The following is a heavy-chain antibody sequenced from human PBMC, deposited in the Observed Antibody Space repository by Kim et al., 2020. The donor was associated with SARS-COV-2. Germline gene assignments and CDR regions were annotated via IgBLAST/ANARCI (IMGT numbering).Heavy chain of an antibody. CDR2: ST. V-gene: IGHV4-4*09. J-gene: IGHJ4*02. D-gene: IGHD1-26*01. Sequence: STNYNPSLKSRVTISVDTSKNQFSRKLSSVTAADTAVYYCARGVGAIVYWGQGTLVTVSS. CDR3: ARGVGAIVY.